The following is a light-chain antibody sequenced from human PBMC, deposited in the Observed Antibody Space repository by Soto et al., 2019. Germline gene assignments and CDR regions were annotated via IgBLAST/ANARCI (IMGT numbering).Light chain of an antibody. J-gene: IGKJ1*01. CDR1: QSVSSTY. Sequence: ENVLTQSPGTLSLSPGERATLSCRASQSVSSTYLAWYQQKPGQAPRLLIYGVSSRTTGIPDRFSGSGSGTNFTLTISRLEPEDFAMYYCQQYGSSPRTFGQGTKVEIK. V-gene: IGKV3-20*01. CDR2: GVS. CDR3: QQYGSSPRT.